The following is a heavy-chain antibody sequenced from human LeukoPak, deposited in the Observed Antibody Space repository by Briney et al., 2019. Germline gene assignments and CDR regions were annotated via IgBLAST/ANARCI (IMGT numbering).Heavy chain of an antibody. J-gene: IGHJ6*03. CDR2: ITYITSSSIST. CDR3: ARVRGEYYMDV. Sequence: GGSLRLSCAVSGFTFNSYNMNWVRQAPGKGLEWVSYITYITSSSISTYYAESVKGRFTISRDNAKNSLYLQMNSLRAEDTAVYFCARVRGEYYMDVWGKGATVTVSS. CDR1: GFTFNSYN. V-gene: IGHV3-48*01. D-gene: IGHD3-10*01.